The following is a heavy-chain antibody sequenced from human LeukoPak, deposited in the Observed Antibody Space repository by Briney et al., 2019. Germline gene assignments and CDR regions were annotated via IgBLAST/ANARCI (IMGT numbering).Heavy chain of an antibody. CDR3: AKDYYGSGSYYPLYYYYGMDV. V-gene: IGHV3-23*01. J-gene: IGHJ6*02. D-gene: IGHD3-10*01. Sequence: GGSLRLSCAASGFTFSSYAMSWVRQAPGKGLEWVSAISGSGGSTYYADSVKGRFTISRDNSKNTLYLQMNSLRAEDTAVYYCAKDYYGSGSYYPLYYYYGMDVWGQGTTVTVSS. CDR1: GFTFSSYA. CDR2: ISGSGGST.